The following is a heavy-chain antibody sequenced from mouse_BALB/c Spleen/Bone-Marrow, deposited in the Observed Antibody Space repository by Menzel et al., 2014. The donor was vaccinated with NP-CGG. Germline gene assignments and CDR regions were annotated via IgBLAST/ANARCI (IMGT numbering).Heavy chain of an antibody. J-gene: IGHJ4*01. CDR2: ISSGSSTI. Sequence: EVKLMESGGGLVQPGGSRKLSCAASGITFRNFGMHWVRQAPEKGLEWVAYISSGSSTIYYADTLKGRVTISRDNPKNTLFLQMTSLRSEDTAMYYCARIGRARGYAMDYWGQGTSVTVSS. CDR1: GITFRNFG. D-gene: IGHD3-3*01. V-gene: IGHV5-17*02. CDR3: ARIGRARGYAMDY.